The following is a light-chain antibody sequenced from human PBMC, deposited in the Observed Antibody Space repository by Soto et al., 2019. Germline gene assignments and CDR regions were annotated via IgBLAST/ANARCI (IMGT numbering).Light chain of an antibody. CDR2: DVS. Sequence: QSVLTQPRSVSGSPGQSVTISRTGTSSDVGGYNYVSWYQQHPGKAPKLMIYDVSKRPSGVPDRFSGSKSGSTASLTISGLQAEDEADYFCCSYAGSYTYVFGTGTKVTVL. J-gene: IGLJ1*01. CDR1: SSDVGGYNY. V-gene: IGLV2-11*01. CDR3: CSYAGSYTYV.